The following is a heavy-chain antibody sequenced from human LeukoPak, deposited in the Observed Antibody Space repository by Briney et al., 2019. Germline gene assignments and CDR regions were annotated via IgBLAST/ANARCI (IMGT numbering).Heavy chain of an antibody. CDR3: ARDRGDSRSFFDY. Sequence: PSQTLSRTCTVSGGSISSVGYYWSWIRQHPGKCLEWIGYIYYSGINYYNPSLKRRVTISLGTSKNQFSLKLSSVTAAATAVYYCARDRGDSRSFFDYWGQGTLVTVSS. D-gene: IGHD6-6*01. V-gene: IGHV4-31*03. CDR1: GGSISSVGYY. J-gene: IGHJ4*02. CDR2: IYYSGIN.